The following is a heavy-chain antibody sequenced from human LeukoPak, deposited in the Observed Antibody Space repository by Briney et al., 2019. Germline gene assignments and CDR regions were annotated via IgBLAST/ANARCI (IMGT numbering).Heavy chain of an antibody. CDR3: ARVPMAYYYDSSGYMDV. V-gene: IGHV4-30-4*08. J-gene: IGHJ6*04. Sequence: SETLSLTCTVSGGSISSGDYHWSWIRQPPGKGLEWIGYIYYSGSTYYNPSLKSRVTISVDTSKNQFSLKLSSVTAADTAVYYCARVPMAYYYDSSGYMDVWGKGTTVTVSS. CDR2: IYYSGST. D-gene: IGHD3-22*01. CDR1: GGSISSGDYH.